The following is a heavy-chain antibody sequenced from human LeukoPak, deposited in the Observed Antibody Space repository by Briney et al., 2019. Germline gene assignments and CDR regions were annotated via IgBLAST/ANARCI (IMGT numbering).Heavy chain of an antibody. V-gene: IGHV4-34*01. CDR2: INHSGST. D-gene: IGHD3-3*01. CDR1: GGSFSGYY. J-gene: IGHJ4*02. CDR3: ARGGCFGVVIMGYYFDY. Sequence: PSETLSLTCAVYGGSFSGYYWSWIRQPPGKGLEWIGEINHSGSTNYNPSLKSRVTISVDTSKNQFSLKLSSVTAADTAVYYCARGGCFGVVIMGYYFDYWGQGTLVTVSS.